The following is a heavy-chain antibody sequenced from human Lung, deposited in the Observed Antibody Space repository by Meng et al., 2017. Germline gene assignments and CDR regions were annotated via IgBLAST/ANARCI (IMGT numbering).Heavy chain of an antibody. CDR3: ARDVRLLEAYFDY. CDR1: GYTFTSYY. CDR2: INSSGDYT. Sequence: QVQLVQSGAEVKKPGASVKVSCKASGYTFTSYYIHWVRQAPGQGLEWMGLINSSGDYTRYAQRFQGRVTMTRDTSTSTVYMELSSLRSEDTAVYFCARDVRLLEAYFDYWGQGTLSPSPQ. J-gene: IGHJ4*02. D-gene: IGHD6-25*01. V-gene: IGHV1-46*03.